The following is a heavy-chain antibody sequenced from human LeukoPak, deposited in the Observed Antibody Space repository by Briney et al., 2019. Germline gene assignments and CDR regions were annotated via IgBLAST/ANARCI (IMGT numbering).Heavy chain of an antibody. CDR1: GFTFSSYC. CDR3: VNHDYGDDYVG. CDR2: INPDGTNT. D-gene: IGHD4-17*01. Sequence: GGSLRLSCAASGFTFSSYCMHWVRQAPGKGLVWVSRINPDGTNTDYADSVKGRFTISRDNSKNTLYLQMNSLRAEDTAVYYCVNHDYGDDYVGGGQGTLVTVSS. J-gene: IGHJ4*02. V-gene: IGHV3-74*01.